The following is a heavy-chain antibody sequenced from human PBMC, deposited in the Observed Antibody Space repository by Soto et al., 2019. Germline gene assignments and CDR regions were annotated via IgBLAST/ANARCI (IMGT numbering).Heavy chain of an antibody. CDR3: ARDTGEGYFDY. D-gene: IGHD3-10*01. J-gene: IGHJ4*02. CDR1: GFTFSSYA. Sequence: EVPLVESGGGLVQPGGSLRLSCAASGFTFSSYAMHWVRQAPGKGLEYVSAISSNGGSTYYANSVKGRFTISRDNSKNTLYLQMGSLRAEDMAVYYCARDTGEGYFDYWGQGTLVTVSS. V-gene: IGHV3-64*01. CDR2: ISSNGGST.